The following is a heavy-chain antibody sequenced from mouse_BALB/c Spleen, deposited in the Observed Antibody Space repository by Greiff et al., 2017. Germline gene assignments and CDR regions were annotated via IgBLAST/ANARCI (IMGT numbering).Heavy chain of an antibody. CDR2: ISNGGGST. J-gene: IGHJ4*01. Sequence: EVKVVESGGGLVQPGGSLKLSCAASGFTFSSYTMSWVRQTPEKRLEWVAYISNGGGSTYYPDTVKGRFTISRGNAKNTLYLQMSSLKSEDTAMYYCAGQGLSYAMDYWGQGTAVTVSS. CDR3: AGQGLSYAMDY. V-gene: IGHV5-12-2*01. D-gene: IGHD3-1*01. CDR1: GFTFSSYT.